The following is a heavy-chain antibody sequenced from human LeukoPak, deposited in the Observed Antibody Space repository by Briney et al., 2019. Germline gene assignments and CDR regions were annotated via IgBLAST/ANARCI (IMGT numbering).Heavy chain of an antibody. J-gene: IGHJ4*02. CDR3: AREPKPYSGSYYVDNY. Sequence: SETLSLTCTVSGDSISDYHWSWIRQPPGKGLEWIGRIYTSGSTNYNPSLKSRVTMSVDTSKNQFSLKLSSVTAADTAVYYCAREPKPYSGSYYVDNYWGQGTLVAVSS. V-gene: IGHV4-4*07. D-gene: IGHD1-26*01. CDR2: IYTSGST. CDR1: GDSISDYH.